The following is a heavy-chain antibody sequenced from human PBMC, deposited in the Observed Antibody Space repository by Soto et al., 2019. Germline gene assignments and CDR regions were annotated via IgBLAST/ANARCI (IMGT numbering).Heavy chain of an antibody. CDR1: GGTFSSYA. CDR3: YTYYDILTGYYKGRNWFDP. V-gene: IGHV1-69*13. Sequence: SVKVSCTASGGTFSSYAISWVRQAPGQGLEWMGGIIPIFGTANYAQKFQGRVTITADESTSTAYMELSSLRSEDTAVYYCYTYYDILTGYYKGRNWFDPWGQGTLVTVSS. J-gene: IGHJ5*02. CDR2: IIPIFGTA. D-gene: IGHD3-9*01.